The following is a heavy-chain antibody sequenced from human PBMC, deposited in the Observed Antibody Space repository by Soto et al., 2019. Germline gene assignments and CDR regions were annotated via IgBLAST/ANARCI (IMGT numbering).Heavy chain of an antibody. D-gene: IGHD3-9*01. J-gene: IGHJ6*02. V-gene: IGHV4-59*01. Sequence: SETLSLTCTVSGGSISSYYWSWIRQPPGKGLEWIGYIYYSGSTNYNPSLKSRVTISVDTSKNQFSLKLSSVTAADTAVYYFARDLTYFDILTGYERYYGMDVRGQGTTVTVSS. CDR3: ARDLTYFDILTGYERYYGMDV. CDR1: GGSISSYY. CDR2: IYYSGST.